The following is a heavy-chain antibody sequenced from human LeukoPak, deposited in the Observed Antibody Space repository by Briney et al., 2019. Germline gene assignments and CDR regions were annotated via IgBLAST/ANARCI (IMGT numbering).Heavy chain of an antibody. D-gene: IGHD5-18*01. CDR1: GFTFSDYS. CDR2: IGISSGNT. CDR3: ARDYSYAFDN. V-gene: IGHV3-48*04. Sequence: GGSLRLSCAASGFTFSDYSMNWVRQAPGKGLEWISYIGISSGNTKYADSVKGRYTISGDNAKSSLYLQMNSQRVEDTAVYYCARDYSYAFDNWGQGTLVTVSS. J-gene: IGHJ4*02.